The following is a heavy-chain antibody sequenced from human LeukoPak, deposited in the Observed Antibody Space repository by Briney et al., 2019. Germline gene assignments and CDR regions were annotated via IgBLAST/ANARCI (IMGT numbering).Heavy chain of an antibody. V-gene: IGHV1-69*13. CDR1: GYTFTSYG. D-gene: IGHD6-13*01. CDR2: IIPIFGTA. J-gene: IGHJ4*02. Sequence: SVKVSCKASGYTFTSYGISWVRQAPGQGLEWMGGIIPIFGTANYAQKFQGRVTITADESTSTAYMELSSLRSEDTAVYYCACGGRVQYSSSWYVFDYWGQGTLVTVSS. CDR3: ACGGRVQYSSSWYVFDY.